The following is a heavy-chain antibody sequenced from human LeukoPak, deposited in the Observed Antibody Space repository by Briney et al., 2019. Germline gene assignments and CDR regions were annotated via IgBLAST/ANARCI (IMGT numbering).Heavy chain of an antibody. CDR3: ARDLSRWPFPYYYGMDV. D-gene: IGHD4-23*01. Sequence: GGSLRLSCAASGFTVSSNYMSWVRQAPGKGLEWVSVIYSGGSTYYADSVKGRFTISRDNSKNTLYLQMNSLRAEDTAVYYCARDLSRWPFPYYYGMDVWGKGTTVTASS. V-gene: IGHV3-53*01. CDR1: GFTVSSNY. J-gene: IGHJ6*04. CDR2: IYSGGST.